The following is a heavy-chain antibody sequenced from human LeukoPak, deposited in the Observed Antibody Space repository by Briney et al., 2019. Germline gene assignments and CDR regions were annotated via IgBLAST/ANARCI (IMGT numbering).Heavy chain of an antibody. CDR1: GGSHSRYY. J-gene: IGHJ6*02. Sequence: PSETLSLTCTVSGGSHSRYYWSWIRQPPGKGLEWIGWLGYIHNTGSTSYSPSPRSRVSISVDASKSQISLMLNSVTAADTAVYFCARRLTSSSWFYGMDVWGQGTTVTVSS. D-gene: IGHD6-13*01. CDR3: ARRLTSSSWFYGMDV. V-gene: IGHV4-4*09. CDR2: IHNTGST.